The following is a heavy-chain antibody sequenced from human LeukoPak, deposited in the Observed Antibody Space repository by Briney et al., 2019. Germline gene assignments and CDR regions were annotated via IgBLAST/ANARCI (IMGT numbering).Heavy chain of an antibody. CDR3: ARPGIAVAGIDY. CDR1: GFTFSSYG. D-gene: IGHD6-19*01. V-gene: IGHV3-23*01. J-gene: IGHJ4*02. CDR2: ISGSGGRT. Sequence: PGGTLRLSCAASGFTFSSYGMSWVRQAPGKGLEWVSAISGSGGRTYYADSVKGRVTISRDNSKNTLYLQMNSLRAEDTAVYYCARPGIAVAGIDYWGQGTLVTVSS.